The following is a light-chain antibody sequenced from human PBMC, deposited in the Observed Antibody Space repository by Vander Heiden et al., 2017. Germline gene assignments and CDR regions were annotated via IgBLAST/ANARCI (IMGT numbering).Light chain of an antibody. CDR1: HRISSY. CDR2: GAS. Sequence: DTQITQPPSSLSASVGDRVIISCRASHRISSYLNWYQQKPGQAPKLLIYGASSLESGIPSRFSGSGSGTDFTLTISSLQPEDFAAYYCQQSYSSPYTFGQGTRLEIK. V-gene: IGKV1-39*01. J-gene: IGKJ2*01. CDR3: QQSYSSPYT.